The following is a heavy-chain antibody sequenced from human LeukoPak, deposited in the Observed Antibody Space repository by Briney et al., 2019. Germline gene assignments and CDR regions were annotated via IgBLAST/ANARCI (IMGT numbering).Heavy chain of an antibody. Sequence: SQTLSLTSALSGDSVSINSAAWNWIRQSPSRGLEWLGRTYYRSKWYNDYAVSVKSRLTINPDTSKNQFSLQLNSVTPEDTAVYYCARNLPWTTGYYGMDCWGQGTTVSV. CDR2: TYYRSKWYN. CDR1: GDSVSINSAA. D-gene: IGHD3-9*01. J-gene: IGHJ6*02. CDR3: ARNLPWTTGYYGMDC. V-gene: IGHV6-1*01.